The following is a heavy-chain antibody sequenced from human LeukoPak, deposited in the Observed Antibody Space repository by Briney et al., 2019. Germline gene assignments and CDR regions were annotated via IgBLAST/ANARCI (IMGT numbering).Heavy chain of an antibody. D-gene: IGHD3-10*01. CDR2: INHSGST. CDR3: ASRRITMVRGVIPRPFDY. Sequence: SETLSLTCAVYGGSFSGYYWSWIRQPPGKGLEWLGEINHSGSTNYNPSLKSRVTISVDTSKNQFSLKLSSVTAADTAVYYCASRRITMVRGVIPRPFDYWGQGTLVTVSS. V-gene: IGHV4-34*01. CDR1: GGSFSGYY. J-gene: IGHJ4*02.